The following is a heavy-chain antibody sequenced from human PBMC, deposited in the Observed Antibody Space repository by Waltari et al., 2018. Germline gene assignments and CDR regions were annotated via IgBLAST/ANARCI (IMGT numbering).Heavy chain of an antibody. Sequence: EVQLVETGGGLIQPGGSLRLSCAASGFTVSSNYMSWVRQAPRKGIEWVSVIYSGVRKYYADSVKGRFNISRDNYKNTLYLQRNSLRAEDTAVYYCARGYGDSPYFDYWGQGTLVTVSS. CDR3: ARGYGDSPYFDY. CDR1: GFTVSSNY. J-gene: IGHJ4*02. CDR2: IYSGVRK. V-gene: IGHV3-53*02. D-gene: IGHD4-17*01.